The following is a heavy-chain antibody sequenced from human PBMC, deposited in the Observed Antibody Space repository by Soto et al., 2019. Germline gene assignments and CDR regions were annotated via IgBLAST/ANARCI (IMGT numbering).Heavy chain of an antibody. D-gene: IGHD3-3*01. V-gene: IGHV1-8*01. Sequence: GPSVKVSCKASGYTFTSYDINWVRQATGQGLEWMGWMNPNSGNTGYAQKFQGRVTMTRNTSTSTVYMELSSLRSEDTAVYYCARANDFWSPRYYYGMDVWGQGTTVTVSS. CDR3: ARANDFWSPRYYYGMDV. J-gene: IGHJ6*02. CDR1: GYTFTSYD. CDR2: MNPNSGNT.